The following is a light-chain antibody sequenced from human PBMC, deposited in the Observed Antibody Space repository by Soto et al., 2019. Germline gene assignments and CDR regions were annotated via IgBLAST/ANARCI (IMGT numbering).Light chain of an antibody. V-gene: IGKV1-5*01. CDR2: DAS. CDR3: QQYETFSGT. J-gene: IGKJ1*01. Sequence: DIHISHSPSTLSSSVLDICSMTCLASQNIRNLLAWYQQKPGKAPNPLIYDASALPRGVPSRFSGSGSGTKFTLTIASLQPDDFATYYCQQYETFSGTFGPGTKVDIK. CDR1: QNIRNL.